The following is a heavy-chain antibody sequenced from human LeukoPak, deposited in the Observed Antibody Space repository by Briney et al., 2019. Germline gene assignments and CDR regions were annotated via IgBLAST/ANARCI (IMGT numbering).Heavy chain of an antibody. Sequence: PLGTLSLTCAVSGGSISSSNWWSWVRQPPGKGLEWIGEIYHSGSTNYNPSLKSRVTISVDKSKNQFSLKLSSVTAADTAVYYCAGGSCSSSGCYPYYYYGMDVWGQGTTVTVSS. D-gene: IGHD2-2*01. V-gene: IGHV4-4*02. J-gene: IGHJ6*02. CDR3: AGGSCSSSGCYPYYYYGMDV. CDR1: GGSISSSNW. CDR2: IYHSGST.